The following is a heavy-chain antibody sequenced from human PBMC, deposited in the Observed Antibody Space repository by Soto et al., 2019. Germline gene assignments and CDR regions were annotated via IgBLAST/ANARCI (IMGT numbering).Heavy chain of an antibody. CDR2: IYPSDSDT. J-gene: IGHJ4*02. Sequence: SCPVSGYTFTYYRTGCVRQMPGTGLEWMGIIYPSDSDTRYSPSFEGQVTISADKSISTAYLQWSSLKVSDTAIYYCARHVKRVNGWSPDYWGQGIVVTVSS. CDR3: ARHVKRVNGWSPDY. V-gene: IGHV5-51*01. CDR1: GYTFTYYR. D-gene: IGHD6-19*01.